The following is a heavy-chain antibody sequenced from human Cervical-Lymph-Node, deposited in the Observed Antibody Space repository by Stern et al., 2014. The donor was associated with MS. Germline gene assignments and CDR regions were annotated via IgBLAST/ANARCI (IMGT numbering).Heavy chain of an antibody. V-gene: IGHV4-31*03. D-gene: IGHD2-2*01. CDR1: GGSISSGSHY. J-gene: IGHJ5*02. CDR3: ARGPGGCSTTSCSDNWFDP. Sequence: VQLVESGPRLVKPSQTLSLTCTVSGGSISSGSHYWSWIRQHPGKGLEWIGYIYYSGSTYYNPSLKSRVSTSVDTSKNQFSLELSSVTAADTAVYYCARGPGGCSTTSCSDNWFDPWGQGTLVTVSS. CDR2: IYYSGST.